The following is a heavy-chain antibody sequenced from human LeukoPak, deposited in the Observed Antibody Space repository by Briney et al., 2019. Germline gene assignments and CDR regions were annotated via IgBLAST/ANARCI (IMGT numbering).Heavy chain of an antibody. CDR2: ISGSGGST. D-gene: IGHD3/OR15-3a*01. Sequence: GGSLRLSCAASGLTFNNYGMSWVRQAPGKGLEWVSAISGSGGSTDYADSVKGRFTISRDNSKNTLYLQMNSLRAEDTAVYYCAKDQAWTDYFDYWGQGTLVTVSS. V-gene: IGHV3-23*01. CDR3: AKDQAWTDYFDY. J-gene: IGHJ4*02. CDR1: GLTFNNYG.